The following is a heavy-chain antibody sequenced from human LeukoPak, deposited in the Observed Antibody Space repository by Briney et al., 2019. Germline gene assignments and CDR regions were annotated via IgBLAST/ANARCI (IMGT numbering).Heavy chain of an antibody. D-gene: IGHD3-22*01. CDR1: GGSISSSSYY. J-gene: IGHJ6*02. CDR3: ARQGYYDSSGYIYGMDV. CDR2: IYYSGST. V-gene: IGHV4-39*01. Sequence: SETLSLTCTVSGGSISSSSYYWGWIRQAPGKGLEWFGSIYYSGSTYYNPSLESRVTLPVDTSKNPFSLKLSSVTAADTAVYYCARQGYYDSSGYIYGMDVWGQGTTATVSS.